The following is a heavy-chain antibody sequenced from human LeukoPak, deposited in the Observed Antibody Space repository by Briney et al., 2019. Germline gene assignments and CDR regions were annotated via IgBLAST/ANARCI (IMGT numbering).Heavy chain of an antibody. CDR1: GGSFSGYY. V-gene: IGHV4-34*01. J-gene: IGHJ1*01. CDR3: ARVEDYYDSSGPNAEYLQH. D-gene: IGHD3-22*01. CDR2: INHSGST. Sequence: PSETLSLTCAVYGGSFSGYYWSWIRQPPGKGLEWIGEINHSGSTNYNPSLKSRVTISVDTSKNQFSLKLSSVTAADTAVYYCARVEDYYDSSGPNAEYLQHWGQGTLVTVSS.